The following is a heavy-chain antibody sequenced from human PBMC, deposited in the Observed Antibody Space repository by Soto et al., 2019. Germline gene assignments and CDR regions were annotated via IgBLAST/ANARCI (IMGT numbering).Heavy chain of an antibody. CDR2: IIPIFGTA. CDR3: ASIIAVAGTVDY. CDR1: GGTFSSYA. Sequence: SVKVSCKASGGTFSSYAISWVRQAPGQGLEWMGGIIPIFGTANYAQKFQGRVTITADESTSTAYMELSSLRSEDTAVYYCASIIAVAGTVDYWGQGTLVTVSS. J-gene: IGHJ4*02. V-gene: IGHV1-69*13. D-gene: IGHD6-19*01.